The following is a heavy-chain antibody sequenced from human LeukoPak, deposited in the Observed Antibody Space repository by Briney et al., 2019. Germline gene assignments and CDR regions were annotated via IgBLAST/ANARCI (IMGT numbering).Heavy chain of an antibody. CDR1: GGSISSYY. CDR2: IYYSGST. V-gene: IGHV4-59*01. D-gene: IGHD1-1*01. J-gene: IGHJ4*02. Sequence: SETLSLTCTVSGGSISSYYWSWIRQPPGKGLEWIGYIYYSGSTNYNPSLKSRVTISVDTSKNQFSLKLSSVTAADTVVYYCARNWNDFDDWGQGTLVTVSS. CDR3: ARNWNDFDD.